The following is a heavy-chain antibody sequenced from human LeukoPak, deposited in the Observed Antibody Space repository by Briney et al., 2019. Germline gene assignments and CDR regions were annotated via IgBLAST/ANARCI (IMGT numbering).Heavy chain of an antibody. J-gene: IGHJ4*02. Sequence: SETLSLTCTVSGGSISSYYWIWIRQPPGKGLEWIGYIYHSGSTNYNPSLKSRVTISLDTSKNQFSLKLSSMTAADTAVYYCATHSSGWYPYYFDNWGQGTLVTVSS. V-gene: IGHV4-59*08. D-gene: IGHD6-19*01. CDR3: ATHSSGWYPYYFDN. CDR1: GGSISSYY. CDR2: IYHSGST.